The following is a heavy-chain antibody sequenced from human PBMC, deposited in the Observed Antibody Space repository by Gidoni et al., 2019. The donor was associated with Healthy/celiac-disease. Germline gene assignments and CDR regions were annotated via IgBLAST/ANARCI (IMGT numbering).Heavy chain of an antibody. Sequence: GKGLEWIGYIYYSGSTYYNPSLKSRVTISVDTSKNQFSLKLSSVTAADTAVYYCARGAGLAYCGGDCYSGMDVWGQGTTVTVSS. D-gene: IGHD2-21*02. CDR2: IYYSGST. V-gene: IGHV4-31*02. CDR3: ARGAGLAYCGGDCYSGMDV. J-gene: IGHJ6*02.